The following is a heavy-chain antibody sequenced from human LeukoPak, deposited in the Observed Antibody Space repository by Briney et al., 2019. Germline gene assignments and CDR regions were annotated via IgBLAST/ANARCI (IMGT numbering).Heavy chain of an antibody. Sequence: SVTVSCKASGGTFSSYAISWVRQAPGQGLEWMGRIIPILGIANYAQKFQGRVTITADKSTSTAYMELSSLRSEDTAVYYCARGGGTDYYDSSGYYYDDYWGQGTLVTVSS. CDR3: ARGGGTDYYDSSGYYYDDY. V-gene: IGHV1-69*04. CDR2: IIPILGIA. J-gene: IGHJ4*02. CDR1: GGTFSSYA. D-gene: IGHD3-22*01.